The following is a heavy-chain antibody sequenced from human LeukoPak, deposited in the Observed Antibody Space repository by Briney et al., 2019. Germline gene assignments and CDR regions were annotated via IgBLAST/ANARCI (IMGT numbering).Heavy chain of an antibody. D-gene: IGHD3-22*01. CDR3: ARAHYYYYGSGYYLIHSPVSKNYYYYYYMDV. CDR2: ISGSGGST. J-gene: IGHJ6*03. Sequence: GGSLRLSCAASGFTFSSYGMSWVRQAPGKGLEWVSAISGSGGSTYYADSVKGRFTISRDNSKNTLYLQMNSLRAEDTAVYYCARAHYYYYGSGYYLIHSPVSKNYYYYYYMDVWGKGTTVTVCS. CDR1: GFTFSSYG. V-gene: IGHV3-23*01.